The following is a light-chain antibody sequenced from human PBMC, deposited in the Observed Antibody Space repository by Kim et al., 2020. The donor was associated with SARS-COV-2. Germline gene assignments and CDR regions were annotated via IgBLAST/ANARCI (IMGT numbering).Light chain of an antibody. CDR1: KTISNW. CDR3: QQYDSYSRT. J-gene: IGKJ1*01. V-gene: IGKV1-5*03. CDR2: EVS. Sequence: ASVGDIVTITCRASKTISNWLAWYQQKPGKPPTLLIYEVSTLENGVPSRFSGSGSGTEFTVTISSLQPDDSATYYCQQYDSYSRTFGQGTKVDIK.